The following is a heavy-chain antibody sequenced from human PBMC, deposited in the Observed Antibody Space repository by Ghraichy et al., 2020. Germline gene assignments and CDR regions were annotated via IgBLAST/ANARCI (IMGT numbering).Heavy chain of an antibody. D-gene: IGHD1-7*01. CDR2: ISDSGGST. CDR1: GFTFSTYA. Sequence: GESLNISCASSGFTFSTYAMSWVRQAPGKGLEWVSTISDSGGSTSYADSVKGRFTISRDNSKNTLYLQMNSLRAEDTAIYYCAKLGVIGTTRGGMDVWGQGTTVTVS. CDR3: AKLGVIGTTRGGMDV. J-gene: IGHJ6*02. V-gene: IGHV3-23*01.